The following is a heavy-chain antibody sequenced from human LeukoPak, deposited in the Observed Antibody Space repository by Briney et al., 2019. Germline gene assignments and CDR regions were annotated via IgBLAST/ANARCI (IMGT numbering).Heavy chain of an antibody. Sequence: SETLSLTCTVSGGSISSYYWSWIRQPPGKGLEWIGYIYYSGSTNYNPSLKSRVTISVDTSKNQFSLKLSSVTAADTAVYYCARRPGNMAPFGYWGQGTLVTVSS. D-gene: IGHD1/OR15-1a*01. CDR2: IYYSGST. V-gene: IGHV4-59*01. CDR3: ARRPGNMAPFGY. CDR1: GGSISSYY. J-gene: IGHJ4*02.